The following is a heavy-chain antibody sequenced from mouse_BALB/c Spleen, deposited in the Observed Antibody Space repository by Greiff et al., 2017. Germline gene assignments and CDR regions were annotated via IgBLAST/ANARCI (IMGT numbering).Heavy chain of an antibody. D-gene: IGHD3-2*01. CDR1: GYAFSSSW. CDR3: ARGRDSSGPGFAY. J-gene: IGHJ3*01. V-gene: IGHV1-82*01. Sequence: QVQLKQSGPELVKPGASVKISCKASGYAFSSSWMNWVKQRPGQGLEWIGRIYPGDGDTNYNGKFKGKATLTADKSSSTAYMQLSSLTSVDSAVYFCARGRDSSGPGFAYWGQGTLVTVSA. CDR2: IYPGDGDT.